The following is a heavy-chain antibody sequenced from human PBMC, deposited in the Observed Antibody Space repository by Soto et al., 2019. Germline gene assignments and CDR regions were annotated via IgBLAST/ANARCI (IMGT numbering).Heavy chain of an antibody. CDR3: AKDRRAGGNSAFYFDF. CDR1: GLPFSSYA. V-gene: IGHV3-23*01. Sequence: GGSLRLSCAASGLPFSSYAMSWVRQAPGKGLEWVSLISATGGGTYYADSVKGRFTISRDNSHNTLYLQVHSLTAEDTAVYYCAKDRRAGGNSAFYFDFWGQGAQVTVSS. CDR2: ISATGGGT. D-gene: IGHD3-16*01. J-gene: IGHJ4*02.